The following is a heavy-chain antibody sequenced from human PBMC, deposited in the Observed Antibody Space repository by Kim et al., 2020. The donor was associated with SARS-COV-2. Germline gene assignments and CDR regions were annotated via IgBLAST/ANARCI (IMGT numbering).Heavy chain of an antibody. D-gene: IGHD6-13*01. V-gene: IGHV4-39*01. Sequence: SETLSLTCTVSGGSISSSSYYWGWIRQPPGKGLEWIGSIYYSGSTYYNPSLKSRVTISVETSKNQFSLKLSSVTAADTAVYYCARHGSSWYHVGYWGQGTLVTVSS. CDR3: ARHGSSWYHVGY. CDR2: IYYSGST. J-gene: IGHJ4*02. CDR1: GGSISSSSYY.